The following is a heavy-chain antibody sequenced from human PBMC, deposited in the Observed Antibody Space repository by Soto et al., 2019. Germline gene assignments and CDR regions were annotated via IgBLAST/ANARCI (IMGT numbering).Heavy chain of an antibody. V-gene: IGHV4-34*01. CDR3: ARPTRQWLGLRYYYGMDV. J-gene: IGHJ6*02. CDR1: GGSFSGYY. Sequence: QVQLQQWGAGLLKPSETLSLTCAVYGGSFSGYYWSWIRQPPGKGLEWIGEINHSGSTNYNPSLKTRVTISVDTSKNQFSLKLSSVTAADTAVYSCARPTRQWLGLRYYYGMDVWAQGTTVTVSS. D-gene: IGHD6-19*01. CDR2: INHSGST.